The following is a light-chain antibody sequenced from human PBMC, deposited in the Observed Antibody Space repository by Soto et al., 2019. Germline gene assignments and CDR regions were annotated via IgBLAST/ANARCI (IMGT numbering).Light chain of an antibody. V-gene: IGKV3-11*01. CDR2: DAS. Sequence: EIVLTQSPATLSLSPGETATLSCRASQSLSNYLAWYQQRPGQAPRLLIFDASNRATGIPARFSGSGSGTDFTLPISSLEPEDFAVYYWQQRSDWPRGTFGQGTKVEIK. CDR1: QSLSNY. CDR3: QQRSDWPRGT. J-gene: IGKJ1*01.